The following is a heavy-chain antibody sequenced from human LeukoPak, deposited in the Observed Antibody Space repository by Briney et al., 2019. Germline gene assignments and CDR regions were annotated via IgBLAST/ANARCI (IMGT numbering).Heavy chain of an antibody. CDR1: GFTFSSYS. J-gene: IGHJ4*02. D-gene: IGHD6-13*01. CDR3: AKDPRRYSRTGGYFDY. V-gene: IGHV3-21*01. CDR2: ISSSSIYI. Sequence: PGGSLRLSCAASGFTFSSYSMNWVRQAPGKGLEWVSSISSSSIYIYYADSVKGRFTISRANSKNTLYLQMNSLRAEDTAVYYCAKDPRRYSRTGGYFDYWGQGTLVTVSS.